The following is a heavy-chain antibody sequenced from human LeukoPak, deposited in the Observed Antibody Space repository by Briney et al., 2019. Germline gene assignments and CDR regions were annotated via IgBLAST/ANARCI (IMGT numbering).Heavy chain of an antibody. D-gene: IGHD6-19*01. CDR2: IKQDGSEK. J-gene: IGHJ4*02. CDR3: ARDQGIAVAGTVDY. CDR1: GFTFSSYW. V-gene: IGHV3-7*01. Sequence: GGSLRLSCAASGFTFSSYWMSWVRQAPGKGLEWVANIKQDGSEKYYVDSVKGRFTISRDNAKNSLYLQMNSLRAEDTAVYYCARDQGIAVAGTVDYWGQGTLVTVSS.